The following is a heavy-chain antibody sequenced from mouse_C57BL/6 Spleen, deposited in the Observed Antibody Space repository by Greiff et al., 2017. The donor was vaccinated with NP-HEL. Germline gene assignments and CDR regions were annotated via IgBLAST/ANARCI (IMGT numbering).Heavy chain of an antibody. CDR2: IYPGNSDT. CDR3: TSGGGQLRPFCDY. D-gene: IGHD3-2*02. J-gene: IGHJ2*01. V-gene: IGHV1-5*01. CDR1: GYTFTSYW. Sequence: VQLQQSGTVLARPGASVKMSCKTSGYTFTSYWMHWVKQRPGQGLEWIGAIYPGNSDTSYNQKFKGKAKLTAVTSASTAYMELSSLTNEDSAVYYCTSGGGQLRPFCDYWGQGTTLTVAS.